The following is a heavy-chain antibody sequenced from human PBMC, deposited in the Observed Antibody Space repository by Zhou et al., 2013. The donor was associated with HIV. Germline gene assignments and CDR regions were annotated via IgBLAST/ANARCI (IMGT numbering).Heavy chain of an antibody. Sequence: QVQLVQSGAEVKKPGASVKVSCKASGYSFTDYGISWVRQAPGQGLEWMGWISAYNGNTNYAQKLQGRVTMTTDTSTSTAYMELRSLRSDDTAVYYCARADGYSSSWYGGYFDYWGQGNAGHRLL. CDR3: ARADGYSSSWYGGYFDY. D-gene: IGHD6-13*01. J-gene: IGHJ4*02. CDR2: ISAYNGNT. V-gene: IGHV1-18*01. CDR1: GYSFTDYG.